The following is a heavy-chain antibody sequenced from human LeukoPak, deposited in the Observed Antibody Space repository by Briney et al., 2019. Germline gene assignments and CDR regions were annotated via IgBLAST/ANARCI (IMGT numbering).Heavy chain of an antibody. V-gene: IGHV1-18*01. CDR1: TSH. J-gene: IGHJ5*01. CDR2: IGSYEGDT. CDR3: ARDFWNFYDSSCYYRDFDS. Sequence: ASVKVSCKATSHISWVRQAPGQGLEWMGWIGSYEGDTYYAQKFQGRVTVTTDTSTNTAYMELRSLRADDTAVYYCARDFWNFYDSSCYYRDFDSWGQGTLVTVSS. D-gene: IGHD3-22*01.